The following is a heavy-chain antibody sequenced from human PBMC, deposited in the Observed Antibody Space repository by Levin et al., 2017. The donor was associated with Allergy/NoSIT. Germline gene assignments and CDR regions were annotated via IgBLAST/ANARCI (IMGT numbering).Heavy chain of an antibody. V-gene: IGHV3-23*01. J-gene: IGHJ4*02. Sequence: GGSLRLSCAASGFTFSSYAMSWVRQAPGKGLEWVSVISGSGGSTYYAGSVKGRFTISRDNSKSTLYLQMNSLRAEDTAVYVCAKGVYSSTWSPFDYWGQGTLVSVSS. D-gene: IGHD6-13*01. CDR1: GFTFSSYA. CDR2: ISGSGGST. CDR3: AKGVYSSTWSPFDY.